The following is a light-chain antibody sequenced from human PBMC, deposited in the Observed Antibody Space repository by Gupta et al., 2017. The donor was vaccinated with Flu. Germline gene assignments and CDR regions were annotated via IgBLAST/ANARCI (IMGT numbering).Light chain of an antibody. V-gene: IGKV1-5*03. CDR1: QSISRY. CDR3: QQDNNSSWT. Sequence: DIQMTQSPSTLSASVGDRVTITCRASQSISRYLAWYQQKPGKAPKLLIYRASTLESGVPSRFSGSGSGTEFTLTISSLQPDDFAIYYCQQDNNSSWTFGQGTKVEIK. J-gene: IGKJ1*01. CDR2: RAS.